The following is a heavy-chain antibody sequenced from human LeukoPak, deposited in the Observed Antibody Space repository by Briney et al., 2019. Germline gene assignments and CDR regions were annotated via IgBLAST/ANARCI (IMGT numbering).Heavy chain of an antibody. Sequence: SQTLSLTCTVSGGSISSGDYYWSWIRQPPGKCLEWIGYIYYSGSTYYNPSLKSRVTISVDTSKNQFSLKLSSVTAADTAVYYCARCITIFGVVIDYYYMDVWGKGTTVTVSS. V-gene: IGHV4-30-4*08. CDR3: ARCITIFGVVIDYYYMDV. J-gene: IGHJ6*03. CDR2: IYYSGST. CDR1: GGSISSGDYY. D-gene: IGHD3-3*01.